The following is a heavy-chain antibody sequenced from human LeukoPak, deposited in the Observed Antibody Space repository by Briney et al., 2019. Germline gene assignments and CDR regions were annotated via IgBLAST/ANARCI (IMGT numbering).Heavy chain of an antibody. CDR3: ARTHDYGDYVLWY. CDR2: INPNSGGT. J-gene: IGHJ4*02. CDR1: GYTFTGYY. Sequence: ASVKVSCKASGYTFTGYYMHWVRQAPGQGLEWMGWINPNSGGTNYAQKFQGRVTMTRDTSISTAYMELSRLRSDDTAVYYCARTHDYGDYVLWYWGQGTLVTVSS. V-gene: IGHV1-2*02. D-gene: IGHD4-17*01.